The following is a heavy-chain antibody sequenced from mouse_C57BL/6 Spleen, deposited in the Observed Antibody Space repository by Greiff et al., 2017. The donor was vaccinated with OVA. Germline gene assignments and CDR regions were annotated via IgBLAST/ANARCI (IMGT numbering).Heavy chain of an antibody. CDR2: IDPSDSYT. Sequence: QVQLQQPGAELVMPGASVKLSCKASGYTFTSYWMHWVKQRPGQGLEWIGEIDPSDSYTNYNQKFKGKSTLTVDKSSSTAYMQLSSLTSEDSAVYYCALTGTREYYFDYWGQGTTLTVSS. D-gene: IGHD4-1*01. CDR1: GYTFTSYW. J-gene: IGHJ2*01. CDR3: ALTGTREYYFDY. V-gene: IGHV1-69*01.